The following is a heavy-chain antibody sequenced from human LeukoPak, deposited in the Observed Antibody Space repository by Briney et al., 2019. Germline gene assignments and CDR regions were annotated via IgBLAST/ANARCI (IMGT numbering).Heavy chain of an antibody. CDR1: GFIFSDHY. CDR3: ARDIYSSGYYFPGGSDY. J-gene: IGHJ4*02. D-gene: IGHD3-22*01. CDR2: ISSGGSTI. V-gene: IGHV3-11*04. Sequence: GGSLRLSCAASGFIFSDHYMSWIRQAPGKGLEWVSYISSGGSTIYYADSVKGRFTISRDNAKNSLYLQMNSLRAEDTAVYYCARDIYSSGYYFPGGSDYWGQGTLVTVSS.